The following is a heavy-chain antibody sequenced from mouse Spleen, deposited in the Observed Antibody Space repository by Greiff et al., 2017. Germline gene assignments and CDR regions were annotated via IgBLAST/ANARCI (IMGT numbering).Heavy chain of an antibody. CDR2: INPNYGTT. J-gene: IGHJ3*01. CDR1: GYSFTDYN. CDR3: AKGSYYSYDGAPFAY. V-gene: IGHV1-39*01. D-gene: IGHD2-12*01. Sequence: LQESGPELVKPGASMKISCKASGYSFTDYNMNWVKQSNGKSLEWIGVINPNYGTTSYNQKFKGKATLTVDQSSSTAYMQLNSLTSEDSAVYYCAKGSYYSYDGAPFAYWGQGTLVTVS.